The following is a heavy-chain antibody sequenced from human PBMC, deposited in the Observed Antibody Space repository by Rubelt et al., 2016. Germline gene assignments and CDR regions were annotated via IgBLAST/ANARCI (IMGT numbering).Heavy chain of an antibody. CDR3: ARDLGGGRDY. CDR2: ISPYSGNT. J-gene: IGHJ4*02. V-gene: IGHV1-18*01. Sequence: LQLVQSGAEVKKPGASVKVSCKASGYTFPSYGVSWVRQSPGQGFEWIAWISPYSGNTKFAQKFQDRVTMTTDISTSTAYMELSSLRSEDTAVYYCARDLGGGRDYWGQGTLVTVSS. D-gene: IGHD2-15*01. CDR1: GYTFPSYG.